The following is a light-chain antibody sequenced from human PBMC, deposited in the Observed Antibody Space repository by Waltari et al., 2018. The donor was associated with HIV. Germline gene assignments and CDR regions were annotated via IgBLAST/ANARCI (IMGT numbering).Light chain of an antibody. CDR3: QHYQTYPWT. Sequence: DIQMTQSPFTPSASVGDRLTITCRASQNINSWVAWYQQKPGKAHKLLIYKASILESGVPSRFSGYKSGTEFTLTISSLHPDDFATYYCQHYQTYPWTFGQGTKVEIK. CDR1: QNINSW. V-gene: IGKV1-5*03. J-gene: IGKJ1*01. CDR2: KAS.